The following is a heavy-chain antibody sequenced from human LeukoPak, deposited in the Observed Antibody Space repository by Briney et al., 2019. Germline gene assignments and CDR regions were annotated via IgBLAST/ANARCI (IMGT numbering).Heavy chain of an antibody. Sequence: GGSLRLSCAASTFTFSLYCMHWVRQAPGKGLVWVSRINTNGRSTTYADSVKGRFTISRDNAKNTLYLQMNSLRAEDTAVYYCARDPSSSSAFDYWGQGTLVTVSS. CDR1: TFTFSLYC. J-gene: IGHJ4*02. D-gene: IGHD6-13*01. CDR2: INTNGRST. V-gene: IGHV3-74*01. CDR3: ARDPSSSSAFDY.